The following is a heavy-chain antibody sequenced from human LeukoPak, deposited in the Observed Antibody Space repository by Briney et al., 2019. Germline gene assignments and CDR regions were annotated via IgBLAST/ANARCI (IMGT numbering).Heavy chain of an antibody. CDR3: ARDLSGSLYFDY. J-gene: IGHJ4*02. D-gene: IGHD3-10*01. CDR1: GASISPYY. CDR2: LYPSGSS. Sequence: SETLSLTCTVSGASISPYYWNWIRQPAGKGLEWIGRLYPSGSSDYNPSLKSRVTMSVDTSRNQFSLRVTSVTAADTAIYYRARDLSGSLYFDYWGQGILVTVSA. V-gene: IGHV4-4*07.